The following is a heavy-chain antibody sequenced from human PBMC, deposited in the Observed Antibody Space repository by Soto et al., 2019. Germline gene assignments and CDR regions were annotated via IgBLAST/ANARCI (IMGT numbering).Heavy chain of an antibody. CDR3: ARESYDILTAPYGMDV. J-gene: IGHJ6*02. Sequence: ASVKVSCKASGYTFTSYGISWVRQAPGQGLEWMGWISAYNGNTNYAQKLQGRVTMTTDTSTSTAYMELRSLRSDDTAVYYCARESYDILTAPYGMDVWGQGTTVTVSS. D-gene: IGHD3-9*01. CDR2: ISAYNGNT. V-gene: IGHV1-18*01. CDR1: GYTFTSYG.